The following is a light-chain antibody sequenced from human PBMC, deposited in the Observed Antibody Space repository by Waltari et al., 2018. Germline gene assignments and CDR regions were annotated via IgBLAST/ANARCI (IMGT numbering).Light chain of an antibody. CDR3: QQLNTYPPSFT. V-gene: IGKV1-39*01. J-gene: IGKJ3*01. CDR2: AAS. CDR1: QSISSY. Sequence: DIQMTQSPSSLSASVGDRVPITCRASQSISSYLNWYQQKPGKAPKLLIYAASSLQSGVPSRFSGSGSGTDFTLTISSLQPEDFATYYCQQLNTYPPSFTFGPGTKVEI.